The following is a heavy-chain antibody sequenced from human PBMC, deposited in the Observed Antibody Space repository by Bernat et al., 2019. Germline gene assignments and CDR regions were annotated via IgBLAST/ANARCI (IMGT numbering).Heavy chain of an antibody. CDR1: GFTFSSYA. V-gene: IGHV3-30-3*01. CDR2: ISYDGSNK. D-gene: IGHD5-24*01. Sequence: QVQLVESGGGVVQPGGSLRLSCAASGFTFSSYAMHWVRQAPGKGLEWVAVISYDGSNKYYADSVKGRFTISRDNSKNTLYLQMNSLRAEDTAVYYCAREDGYIRAKYFDYWGQGTLVTVSS. CDR3: AREDGYIRAKYFDY. J-gene: IGHJ4*02.